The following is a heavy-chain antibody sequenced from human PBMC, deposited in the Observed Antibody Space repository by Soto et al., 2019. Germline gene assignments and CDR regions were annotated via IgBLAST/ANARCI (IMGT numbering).Heavy chain of an antibody. J-gene: IGHJ6*02. D-gene: IGHD1-1*01. CDR3: ARGDGKQLGSLACRYYYYKMYV. V-gene: IGHV4-59*01. Sequence: SETLSLTCSVSGGSLSRYYWTWIRQPPGKGLQYTGYIYYSGIANYNPSLKSRVTISVDTSKNQFSLKVQSVPAADAAVYYCARGDGKQLGSLACRYYYYKMYVWGQGTTVPVYS. CDR2: IYYSGIA. CDR1: GGSLSRYY.